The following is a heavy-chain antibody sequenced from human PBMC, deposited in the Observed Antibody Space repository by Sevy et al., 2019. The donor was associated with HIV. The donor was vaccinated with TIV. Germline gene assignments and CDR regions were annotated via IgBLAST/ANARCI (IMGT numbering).Heavy chain of an antibody. V-gene: IGHV3-23*01. Sequence: HSWGSLRLSCAASGFTFSKYSMSWVRQPPGKGLEWVSTLSFGCGEINYADSVKGRFTISRDNSKSSVYLQMNNLRPEDTAVYYCAREGCTKPHDYWGQGTLVTVSS. CDR3: AREGCTKPHDY. CDR2: LSFGCGEI. CDR1: GFTFSKYS. D-gene: IGHD2-8*01. J-gene: IGHJ4*02.